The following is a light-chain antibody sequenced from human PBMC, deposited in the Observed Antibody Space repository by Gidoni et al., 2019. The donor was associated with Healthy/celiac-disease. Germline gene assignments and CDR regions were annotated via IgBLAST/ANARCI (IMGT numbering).Light chain of an antibody. CDR2: YAS. J-gene: IGKJ2*01. Sequence: DIQMTQSPSTLSASVGDRVTITCGASQSISSWLAWYQQKPGKAPKLLIYYASSLESGVPSRFSASESGTEFTLTISSLQPDDFATYYCQQYNSYPYTFGQGTKLEIK. V-gene: IGKV1-5*01. CDR1: QSISSW. CDR3: QQYNSYPYT.